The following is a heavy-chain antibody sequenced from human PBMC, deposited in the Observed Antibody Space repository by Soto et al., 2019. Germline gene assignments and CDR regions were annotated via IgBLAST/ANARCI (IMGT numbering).Heavy chain of an antibody. CDR2: LFYTATP. V-gene: IGHV4-59*01. J-gene: IGHJ6*01. D-gene: IGHD4-4*01. Sequence: PSQTLSLTCPVSGGSFSGYYWSWIRQPPGKGLEWLGYLFYTATPLYNPSVQSRVSITVDTSKNQFSLKLSSVTAADTAVYYCARVYSTLRDYGMDFWGQGTKVTVSS. CDR3: ARVYSTLRDYGMDF. CDR1: GGSFSGYY.